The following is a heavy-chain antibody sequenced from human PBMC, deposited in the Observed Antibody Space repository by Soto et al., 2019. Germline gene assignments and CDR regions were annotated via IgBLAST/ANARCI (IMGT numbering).Heavy chain of an antibody. Sequence: VASVKVSCKASGYTFTSYAMHWVRQAPGQRLEWMGWINAGNGNTKYSQKFQGRVTITRDTSASTAYMELSSLRSEDTAVYYCARDGSGITGIFDYWGQGTLVTVSS. CDR1: GYTFTSYA. J-gene: IGHJ4*02. CDR2: INAGNGNT. CDR3: ARDGSGITGIFDY. D-gene: IGHD1-20*01. V-gene: IGHV1-3*01.